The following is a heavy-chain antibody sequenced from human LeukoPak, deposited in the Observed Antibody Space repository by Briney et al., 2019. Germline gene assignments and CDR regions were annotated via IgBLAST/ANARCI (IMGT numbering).Heavy chain of an antibody. CDR1: GVSVSDYF. CDR2: ISWNSGSI. D-gene: IGHD5-18*01. V-gene: IGHV3-9*01. CDR3: AKGHRGYSYGYWDY. J-gene: IGHJ4*02. Sequence: LSLTCAVYGVSVSDYFWSWIRQPPGKGLEWVSGISWNSGSIGYADSVKGRFTISRDNAKNSLYLQMNSLRAEDTALYYCAKGHRGYSYGYWDYWGQGTLVTVSS.